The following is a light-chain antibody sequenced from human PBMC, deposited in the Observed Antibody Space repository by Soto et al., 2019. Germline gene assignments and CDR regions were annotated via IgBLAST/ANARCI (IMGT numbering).Light chain of an antibody. CDR3: QQYGSSPLT. Sequence: ILLTQSPCTLSMSPGERATLWYRASQRVSSSDLAWYQHKPGQAPRLLIYGASSRATGIPARFSGSGSGTDFTLTISRLEPEDFAVYYCQQYGSSPLTFGGGTKVDIK. CDR2: GAS. J-gene: IGKJ4*01. CDR1: QRVSSSD. V-gene: IGKV3-20*01.